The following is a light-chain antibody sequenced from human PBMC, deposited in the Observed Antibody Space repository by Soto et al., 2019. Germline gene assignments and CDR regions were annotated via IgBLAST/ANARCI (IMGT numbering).Light chain of an antibody. CDR1: DVVGSN. CDR3: QQYGSSPLT. V-gene: IGKV3-15*01. Sequence: EIVMTQSPATLSVSPGERATLSCRASDVVGSNLAWYQQKPGQAPRLHIYGASTRATGIPGRFSGSGFGTEFTLTISGLQPEDFAVYYCQQYGSSPLTFGGGTKVEIK. CDR2: GAS. J-gene: IGKJ4*01.